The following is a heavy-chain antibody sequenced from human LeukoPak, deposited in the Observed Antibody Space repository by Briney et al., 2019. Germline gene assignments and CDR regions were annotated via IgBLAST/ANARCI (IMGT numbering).Heavy chain of an antibody. D-gene: IGHD6-19*01. V-gene: IGHV1-3*01. CDR2: INAGNGNT. Sequence: ASVKVSCKASGYTFTSYAMHWVRQAPGQRLEWMGWINAGNGNTKYSQKFQGRVTITRDTSASTAYMELSSLRSEDTAVYYCATRRSIAVAGPGAFDIWGQGTMVTVSS. CDR1: GYTFTSYA. J-gene: IGHJ3*02. CDR3: ATRRSIAVAGPGAFDI.